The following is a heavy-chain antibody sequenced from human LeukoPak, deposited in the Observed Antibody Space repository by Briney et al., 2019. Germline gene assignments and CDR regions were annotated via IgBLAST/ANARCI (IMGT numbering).Heavy chain of an antibody. D-gene: IGHD6-19*01. CDR2: ISYDGGDK. J-gene: IGHJ4*02. Sequence: PGGSLRLSCAASGFTFSRSGMHWVRQAPGKGLEWVAFISYDGGDKCHADSVKGRFTISRDNSKNTLYLQMNSLRAEDTDVYYCAREQEMTVTGTRGSAFDYWGQGTLVTISS. CDR3: AREQEMTVTGTRGSAFDY. V-gene: IGHV3-30*02. CDR1: GFTFSRSG.